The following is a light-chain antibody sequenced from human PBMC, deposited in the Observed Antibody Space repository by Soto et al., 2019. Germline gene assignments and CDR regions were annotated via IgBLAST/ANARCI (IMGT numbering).Light chain of an antibody. V-gene: IGKV1-9*01. CDR3: QQLNSYPWT. CDR1: QGISSY. Sequence: DIQLTQSPSFLSASVGDRFTITCRASQGISSYLAWYQQKPGKAPKLLIYAASTLQSGVPSRFSGSGSGTEFTLTISSLQAEDFATYYCQQLNSYPWTFGQGTRVEIK. CDR2: AAS. J-gene: IGKJ1*01.